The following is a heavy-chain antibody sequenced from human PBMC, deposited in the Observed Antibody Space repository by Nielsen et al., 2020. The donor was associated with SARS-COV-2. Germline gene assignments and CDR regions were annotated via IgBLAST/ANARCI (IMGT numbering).Heavy chain of an antibody. V-gene: IGHV4-39*07. CDR3: ARGTCGGSCYSNSYYFDY. Sequence: SETLSLTCTVSGGSISSSSYYWGWIRQPPGKGLEWIRSIYYSGSTYYNPSLKSRVTISVDTSKNQFSLKLSSVTAADTAVYYCARGTCGGSCYSNSYYFDYWGQGTLVTVSS. CDR1: GGSISSSSYY. J-gene: IGHJ4*02. CDR2: IYYSGST. D-gene: IGHD2-15*01.